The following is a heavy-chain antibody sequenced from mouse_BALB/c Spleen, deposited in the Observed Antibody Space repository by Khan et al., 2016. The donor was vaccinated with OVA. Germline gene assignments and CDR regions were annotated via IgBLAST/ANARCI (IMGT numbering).Heavy chain of an antibody. CDR2: IYPGNSDT. V-gene: IGHV1-5*01. Sequence: VQLQQSGTVLARPGASVKMSCKASGYTFTRSWMHWVKQRPGQGLEWIGAIYPGNSDTNYNEKFKGKAKLTAVTSTSTAYMELSSLTNEDSAVDYCTRRNWDVAWFAYWGHGTLFTVSA. CDR1: GYTFTRSW. D-gene: IGHD4-1*01. CDR3: TRRNWDVAWFAY. J-gene: IGHJ3*01.